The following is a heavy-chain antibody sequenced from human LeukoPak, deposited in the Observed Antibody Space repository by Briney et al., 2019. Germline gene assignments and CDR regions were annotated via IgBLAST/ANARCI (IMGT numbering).Heavy chain of an antibody. V-gene: IGHV4-59*01. Sequence: SETLSLTCTVSGGTINSYYWSWIRQPPGKGLEWIGYIYYSGSTNYNPSLKSRVTISVDTSKNQFSLKLSSVTAADTAVYYCARDGLNYYDSSGYYLRYWGQGTLVTVSS. CDR3: ARDGLNYYDSSGYYLRY. J-gene: IGHJ4*02. D-gene: IGHD3-22*01. CDR1: GGTINSYY. CDR2: IYYSGST.